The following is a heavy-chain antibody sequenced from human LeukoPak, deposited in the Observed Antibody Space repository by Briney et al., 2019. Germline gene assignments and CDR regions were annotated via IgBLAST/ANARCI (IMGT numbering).Heavy chain of an antibody. CDR3: ARDTYSSGWRYFDY. Sequence: GGSLRLSCAASGFTFDTYAMTWVRQAPGKGLEWVSTITHSGETTHYADSVKGRFTISRDNAKNSLYLQMNSLRAEDTAVYYCARDTYSSGWRYFDYWGQGTLVTVSS. CDR1: GFTFDTYA. D-gene: IGHD6-19*01. J-gene: IGHJ4*02. CDR2: ITHSGETT. V-gene: IGHV3-23*01.